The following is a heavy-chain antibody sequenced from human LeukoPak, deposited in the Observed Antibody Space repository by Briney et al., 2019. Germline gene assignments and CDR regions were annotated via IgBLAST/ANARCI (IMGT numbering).Heavy chain of an antibody. V-gene: IGHV1-18*01. CDR2: ISAYNGNT. CDR1: GYTFTSYG. CDR3: ARGVRNPH. Sequence: GASVKVSCKASGYTFTSYGISWVRQAPGQGLEWMGWISAYNGNTNYAQKFQGRVTMTRNTSISTAYMELSSLRSEDTAVYYCARGVRNPHWGQGTLVTVSS. D-gene: IGHD3-16*01. J-gene: IGHJ4*02.